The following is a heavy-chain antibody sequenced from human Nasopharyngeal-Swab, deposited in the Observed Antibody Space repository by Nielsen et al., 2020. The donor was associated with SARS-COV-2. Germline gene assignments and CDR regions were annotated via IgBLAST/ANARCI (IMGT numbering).Heavy chain of an antibody. V-gene: IGHV1-18*01. Sequence: WVRQAPGQGLEWMGWISAYNGNTNYAQKLQGRVTMTTDTSTGTAYMELRSLRSDDTAVYYCARAGDRVGGLLFFDYWGQGNLVTVSS. J-gene: IGHJ4*02. CDR3: ARAGDRVGGLLFFDY. D-gene: IGHD3-10*01. CDR2: ISAYNGNT.